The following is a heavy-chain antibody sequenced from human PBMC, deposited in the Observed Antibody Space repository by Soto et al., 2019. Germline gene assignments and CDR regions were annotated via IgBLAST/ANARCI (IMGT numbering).Heavy chain of an antibody. CDR1: GYIFTIYW. CDR2: ICPGDSGT. V-gene: IGHV5-51*01. D-gene: IGHD1-26*01. Sequence: EALNLPCHGSGYIFTIYWIALVRHLPGQGLEWMGIICPGDSGTRYSPSSQGKGTISADKSIRTAYLQWSSLKASDTAMDYCARGNGRVGATYLAFDIWGQGTMVTVSS. J-gene: IGHJ3*02. CDR3: ARGNGRVGATYLAFDI.